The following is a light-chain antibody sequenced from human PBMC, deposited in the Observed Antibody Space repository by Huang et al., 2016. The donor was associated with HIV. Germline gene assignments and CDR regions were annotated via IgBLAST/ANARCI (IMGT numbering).Light chain of an antibody. CDR3: MQGLQTPPP. V-gene: IGKV2-28*01. J-gene: IGKJ2*01. CDR1: QNLLHSDGHNL. CDR2: LGS. Sequence: VMTHSLLSLPVTPGQPASFSCNSSQNLLHSDGHNLLDWYLQRPGQSPRLLIFLGSHRAHGVSEKVSGSGSGTSFTRDIGRVEADDVGVYFCMQGLQTPPPCGQGTEVDI.